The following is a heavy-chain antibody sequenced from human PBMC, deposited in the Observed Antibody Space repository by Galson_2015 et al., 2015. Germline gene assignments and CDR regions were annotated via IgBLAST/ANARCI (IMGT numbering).Heavy chain of an antibody. V-gene: IGHV3-11*06. CDR2: ISGSSTHT. CDR3: ARTLAASGRYYFDY. CDR1: GFTFSDYY. J-gene: IGHJ4*02. Sequence: SLRLSCAASGFTFSDYYMSWIRQAPGKGLEWVSYISGSSTHTNYADSVKGRFTISRDNAMNSLYLQMSSLRAEDTAVYYCARTLAASGRYYFDYWGQGTLVTVSS. D-gene: IGHD6-13*01.